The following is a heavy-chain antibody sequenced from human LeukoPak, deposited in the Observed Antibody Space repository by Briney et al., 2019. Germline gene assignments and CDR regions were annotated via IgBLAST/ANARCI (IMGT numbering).Heavy chain of an antibody. CDR1: GSTFSSQS. CDR3: AAAEYSSLSGGY. Sequence: PGGSLRLSCAASGSTFSSQSMDWVRQAPGKGLEWVSSISSSSRDIYYADSVKGRFTISRDNAKNSLYLQMNSLRVEDTAVYYCAAAEYSSLSGGYWGQGTLVTVSS. D-gene: IGHD6-6*01. V-gene: IGHV3-21*01. J-gene: IGHJ4*02. CDR2: ISSSSRDI.